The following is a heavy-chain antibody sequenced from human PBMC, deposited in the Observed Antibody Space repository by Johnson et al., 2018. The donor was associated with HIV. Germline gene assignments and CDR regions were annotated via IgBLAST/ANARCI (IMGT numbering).Heavy chain of an antibody. V-gene: IGHV3-30*04. CDR1: GFTFSSYA. J-gene: IGHJ3*02. Sequence: VQLVESGGGVVQPGRSLRLSCAASGFTFSSYAMHWVRQAPGKGLEWVAVISYDGSNKYYADSVKGRFTISRDNSKNTLYLQMKSLRAEDTAVYYCARDTVTGSPAFDIWGQGTMVTVSS. CDR3: ARDTVTGSPAFDI. CDR2: ISYDGSNK. D-gene: IGHD1-20*01.